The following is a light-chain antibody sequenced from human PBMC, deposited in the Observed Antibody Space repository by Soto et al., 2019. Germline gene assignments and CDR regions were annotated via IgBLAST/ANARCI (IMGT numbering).Light chain of an antibody. CDR2: AAS. Sequence: AIRMTQSPSSFSASTGDRVTITCRASQGISSYLAWYQQKPGKAPKLLIYAASTWQSGVPSRFSGSGSGTDFTLTISCLQSEDFATYYCQQYYSYPRTFGQGTKVDIK. V-gene: IGKV1-8*01. J-gene: IGKJ1*01. CDR1: QGISSY. CDR3: QQYYSYPRT.